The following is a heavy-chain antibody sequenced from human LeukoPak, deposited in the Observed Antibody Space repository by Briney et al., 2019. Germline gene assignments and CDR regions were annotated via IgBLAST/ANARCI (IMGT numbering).Heavy chain of an antibody. Sequence: ASVKVSCKASGYTFTGYYMHWVRQAPGQGLEWMGWINPNSGGTNYAQKFQGRVTMTRDTSISTAYMELSRLRSDDTAVYYCARGAFVGWFGELSPIYYYYMDVWGKGTTVTISS. D-gene: IGHD3-10*01. J-gene: IGHJ6*03. CDR1: GYTFTGYY. CDR2: INPNSGGT. CDR3: ARGAFVGWFGELSPIYYYYMDV. V-gene: IGHV1-2*02.